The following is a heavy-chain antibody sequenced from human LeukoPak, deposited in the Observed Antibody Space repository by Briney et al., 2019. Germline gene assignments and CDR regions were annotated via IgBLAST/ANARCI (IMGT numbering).Heavy chain of an antibody. J-gene: IGHJ4*02. CDR3: ASFDSSGYYSLSDY. CDR1: GFTFSGYC. CDR2: ISSSGSTI. D-gene: IGHD3-22*01. V-gene: IGHV3-11*04. Sequence: GGSLRLSCAASGFTFSGYCMSWIRQAPGKGLEWVSYISSSGSTIYYADSVKGRFTISRDNAKNSLYLQMNSLRAEDTAVYYCASFDSSGYYSLSDYWGQGTLVTVSS.